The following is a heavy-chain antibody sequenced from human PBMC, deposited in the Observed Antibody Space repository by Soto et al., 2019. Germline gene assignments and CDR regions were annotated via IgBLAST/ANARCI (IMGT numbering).Heavy chain of an antibody. CDR2: IKQDGSEK. CDR3: ARGVGAYSSGWFVGYYYGMDV. V-gene: IGHV3-7*05. Sequence: GGSLRLSCAASGFTFSSYWMSWVRQAPGKGLEWVANIKQDGSEKYYVDSVKGRFTISRDNAKNSLYLQMNSLRAEDTAVYYCARGVGAYSSGWFVGYYYGMDVWGQGTTVTVSS. J-gene: IGHJ6*02. D-gene: IGHD6-19*01. CDR1: GFTFSSYW.